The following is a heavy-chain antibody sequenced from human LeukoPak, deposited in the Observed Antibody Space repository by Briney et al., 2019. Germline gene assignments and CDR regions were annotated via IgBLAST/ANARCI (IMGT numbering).Heavy chain of an antibody. CDR1: GGSISSGSYY. CDR3: ARGRVVGATGDAFDI. J-gene: IGHJ3*02. Sequence: PSETLSLTCTVSGGSISSGSYYWSWIRQPAGKGLEWIGRIYTSGSTNYNPSLKSRVTMSVDTSKNQFSLKLSSVTAADTAVYYCARGRVVGATGDAFDIWGQGTMVTVSS. CDR2: IYTSGST. D-gene: IGHD1-26*01. V-gene: IGHV4-61*02.